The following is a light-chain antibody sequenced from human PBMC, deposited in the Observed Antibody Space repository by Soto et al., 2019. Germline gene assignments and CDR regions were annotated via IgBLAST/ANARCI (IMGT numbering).Light chain of an antibody. CDR3: QQYSDNWT. CDR1: QSISSW. Sequence: DIQMTQSPSTLSASVGARVTITCRASQSISSWLAWYQQKPGTAPNLLIYKASTLQSGVPSRFSGSGSGTEFTLTISSLQPDDFATYYCQQYSDNWTFGQGTKVEIK. CDR2: KAS. V-gene: IGKV1-5*03. J-gene: IGKJ1*01.